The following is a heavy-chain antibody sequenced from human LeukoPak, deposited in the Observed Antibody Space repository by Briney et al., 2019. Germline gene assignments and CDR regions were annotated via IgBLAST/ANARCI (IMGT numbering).Heavy chain of an antibody. CDR2: IYYSGST. J-gene: IGHJ3*02. CDR3: ARGSEHSYGNDFDI. CDR1: GGSISSSSYY. V-gene: IGHV4-39*07. Sequence: SETLSLTCTVSGGSISSSSYYWGWIRQPPGKGLEWIGSIYYSGSTYYNPSLKSRVTISVDTSKSQISLKLSSVTAADTAVYYCARGSEHSYGNDFDIWGQGTKVTVSS. D-gene: IGHD5-18*01.